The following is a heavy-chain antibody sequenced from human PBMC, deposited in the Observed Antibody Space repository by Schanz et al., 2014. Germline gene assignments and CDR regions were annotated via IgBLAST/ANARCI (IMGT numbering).Heavy chain of an antibody. CDR2: ISPSSGGT. Sequence: QVQLVQSGAEMKEPGASVKVSCKASGYTFTNHYLHWVRQAPGQGLEWMGRISPSSGGTNFAQKFQGRVTMTRDTSIPTAYMDLSGLTSDDTAVYYCAREKGHGYSGLSWGQGTLLAVSS. CDR3: AREKGHGYSGLS. D-gene: IGHD5-12*01. CDR1: GYTFTNHY. V-gene: IGHV1-2*06. J-gene: IGHJ5*02.